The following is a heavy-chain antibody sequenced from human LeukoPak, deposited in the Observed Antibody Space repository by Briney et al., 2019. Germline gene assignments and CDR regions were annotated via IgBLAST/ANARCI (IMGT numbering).Heavy chain of an antibody. CDR1: GFTFSSYA. V-gene: IGHV3-30-3*01. J-gene: IGHJ4*02. CDR2: ISYDGSNK. D-gene: IGHD2-2*01. Sequence: PGGSLRLSCAASGFTFSSYAMHWVRQAPGKGLEWVAVISYDGSNKYYADSVKGRFTISRDNSKNTLYLQMNSLRAEDTAVYYCAKGQLGQYYFDYWGQGTLVTVSS. CDR3: AKGQLGQYYFDY.